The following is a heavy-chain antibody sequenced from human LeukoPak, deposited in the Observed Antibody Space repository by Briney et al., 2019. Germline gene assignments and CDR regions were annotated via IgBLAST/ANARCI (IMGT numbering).Heavy chain of an antibody. CDR2: IYYSGST. CDR1: GGSISSYY. J-gene: IGHJ4*02. Sequence: SETLSLTCTVSGGSISSYYWSWIRQPPGKGLEWIGYIYYSGSTNYNPSLKSRVTISVDTSKNQFSLKLSSVTAADTAVYYCARDRGAYSYGFPFDYWGQGTLVTVSS. V-gene: IGHV4-59*01. D-gene: IGHD5-18*01. CDR3: ARDRGAYSYGFPFDY.